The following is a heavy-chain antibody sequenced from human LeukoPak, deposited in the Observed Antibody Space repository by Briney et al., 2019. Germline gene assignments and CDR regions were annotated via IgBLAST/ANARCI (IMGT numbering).Heavy chain of an antibody. CDR1: GYTFAAYY. CDR3: AREPGRVVPAAHIDY. V-gene: IGHV1-18*04. Sequence: ASVKVSCKASGYTFAAYYMHWVRQAPGQRLEWMGWISAYNGNTNYAQKLQGRVTMTTDTSTSTAYMELRSLRSDDTAVYYCAREPGRVVPAAHIDYWGQGTLDTVSS. J-gene: IGHJ4*02. D-gene: IGHD2-2*01. CDR2: ISAYNGNT.